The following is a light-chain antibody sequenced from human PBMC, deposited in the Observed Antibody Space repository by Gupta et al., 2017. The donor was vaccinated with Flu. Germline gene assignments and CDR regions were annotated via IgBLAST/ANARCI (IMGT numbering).Light chain of an antibody. CDR1: QDIDNY. Sequence: GDRVTITCQASQDIDNYLNWYQQRPGKAPKLLIFDTSILETGVPSRFSGSRSGTDFTFTISSLQPEDVATHYCQQYDSPPPTFGQGTRLEIK. V-gene: IGKV1-33*01. J-gene: IGKJ5*01. CDR3: QQYDSPPPT. CDR2: DTS.